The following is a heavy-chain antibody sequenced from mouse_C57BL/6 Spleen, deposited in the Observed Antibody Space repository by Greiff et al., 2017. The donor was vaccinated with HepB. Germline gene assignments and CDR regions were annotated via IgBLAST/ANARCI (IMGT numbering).Heavy chain of an antibody. V-gene: IGHV1-61*01. CDR3: ARSPSWYFDV. CDR1: GYTFTSYW. D-gene: IGHD6-1*01. CDR2: IYPSDSET. J-gene: IGHJ1*03. Sequence: QVQLKQPGAELVRPGSSVKLSCKASGYTFTSYWMDWVKQRPGQGLEWIGNIYPSDSETHYNQKFKDKATLTVDKSSSTAYMQLSSLTSEDSAVYYCARSPSWYFDVWGTGTTVTVSS.